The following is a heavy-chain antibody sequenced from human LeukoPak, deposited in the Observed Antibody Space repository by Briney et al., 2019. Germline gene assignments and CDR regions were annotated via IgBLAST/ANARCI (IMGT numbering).Heavy chain of an antibody. CDR3: ARDPHRGGDFDY. Sequence: GGSLRLSCAASGFTFSDYAMNWVRQAPGKGLEWVANIKQDGSDKYYVDSVRGRFTISRDNAKNSLYLQMNSLRAEDTAVYYCARDPHRGGDFDYWGQGTLVTVSS. V-gene: IGHV3-7*01. D-gene: IGHD3-16*01. J-gene: IGHJ4*02. CDR1: GFTFSDYA. CDR2: IKQDGSDK.